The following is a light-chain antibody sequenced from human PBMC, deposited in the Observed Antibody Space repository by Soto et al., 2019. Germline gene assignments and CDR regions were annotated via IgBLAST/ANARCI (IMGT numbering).Light chain of an antibody. CDR2: AAS. CDR1: QGINSW. CDR3: QQSNSFPVN. V-gene: IGKV1-12*01. J-gene: IGKJ4*01. Sequence: DVQMTQSPSSVSASVGDGVTITCRASQGINSWLAWYQQRPGKAPKLLIYAASTLQSGVPSRFSGSGSGTHFTLTISSLQPEDFATYYCQQSNSFPVNFGGGTKVESK.